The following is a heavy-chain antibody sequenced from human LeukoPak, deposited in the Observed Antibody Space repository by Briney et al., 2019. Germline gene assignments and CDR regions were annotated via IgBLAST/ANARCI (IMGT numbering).Heavy chain of an antibody. D-gene: IGHD3-10*01. Sequence: GGSLRLSCVASGFTFSSYAMSWVRQAPGKGLEWVSAISGSGGSTYYADSVKGRFTISRDNSKNTLYLQMNSLRAEDTAVYYCAKVSMVRGVRWFDPWGQGTLVTVSS. CDR2: ISGSGGST. CDR3: AKVSMVRGVRWFDP. J-gene: IGHJ5*02. CDR1: GFTFSSYA. V-gene: IGHV3-23*01.